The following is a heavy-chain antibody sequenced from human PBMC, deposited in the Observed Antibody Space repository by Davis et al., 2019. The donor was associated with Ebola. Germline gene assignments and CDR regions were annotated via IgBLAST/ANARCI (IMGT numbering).Heavy chain of an antibody. V-gene: IGHV3-23*01. CDR3: ARDSFTNAEYFEH. Sequence: GGSLRLSCAASGFTFSNYAMNWVRQAPGKGLEWVASISASGDYTYYADLVKGRFTISRDNSKDTLYLQMNNLRAEDTGIYYCARDSFTNAEYFEHWGQGALVTVSS. D-gene: IGHD3-3*01. CDR2: ISASGDYT. J-gene: IGHJ1*01. CDR1: GFTFSNYA.